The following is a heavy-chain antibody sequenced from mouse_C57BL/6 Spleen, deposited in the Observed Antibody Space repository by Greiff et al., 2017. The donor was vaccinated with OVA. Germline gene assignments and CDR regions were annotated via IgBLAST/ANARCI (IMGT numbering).Heavy chain of an antibody. V-gene: IGHV1-55*01. D-gene: IGHD1-1*01. J-gene: IGHJ2*01. CDR1: GYTFTSYW. Sequence: QVQLQQPGAELVKPGASVKMSCKASGYTFTSYWITWVKQRPGQGLEWIGDIYPGSGSTNYNEKFKSKATLTVDTSSSTAYMQLSSLTSEDSAVYYCARVTTVVGRDYFDYWGQGTTLTVSA. CDR2: IYPGSGST. CDR3: ARVTTVVGRDYFDY.